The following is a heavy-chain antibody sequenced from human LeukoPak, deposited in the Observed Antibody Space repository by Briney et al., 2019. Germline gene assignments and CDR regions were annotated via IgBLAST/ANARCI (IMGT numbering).Heavy chain of an antibody. CDR2: INPKSGGT. J-gene: IGHJ3*02. V-gene: IGHV1-2*02. CDR1: GYTFTSYG. CDR3: ARDYYDSSGYYYQGLNAFDI. Sequence: ASVKVSCKASGYTFTSYGISWVRQAPGQGGEWMGWINPKSGGTNYAQKFQGSVTMTRDTSISTAYMELSRLRSDDTAVYYCARDYYDSSGYYYQGLNAFDIWGQGTMVTVSS. D-gene: IGHD3-22*01.